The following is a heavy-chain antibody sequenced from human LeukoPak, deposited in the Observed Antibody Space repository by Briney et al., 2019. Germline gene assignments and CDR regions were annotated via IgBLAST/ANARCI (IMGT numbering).Heavy chain of an antibody. J-gene: IGHJ4*02. CDR1: GYTFTSYY. CDR2: INPSGGST. Sequence: ASVKVSCKASGYTFTSYYMHWVRQAPGQGLEWMGIINPSGGSTSYAQKFQGRVTMTRDMSTSTVYMELSRLRSDDTAVYYCARGHLNYGDPVGYFDYWGQGTLVTVSS. V-gene: IGHV1-46*01. CDR3: ARGHLNYGDPVGYFDY. D-gene: IGHD4-17*01.